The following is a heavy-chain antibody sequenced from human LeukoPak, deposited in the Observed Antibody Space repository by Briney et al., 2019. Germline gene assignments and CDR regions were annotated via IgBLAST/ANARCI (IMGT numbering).Heavy chain of an antibody. CDR1: GFTFSSYW. J-gene: IGHJ4*02. CDR2: INGDGRNI. D-gene: IGHD6-19*01. CDR3: AKDSAVAAPWEDYFDY. V-gene: IGHV3-74*01. Sequence: GGSLRLSCVASGFTFSSYWMHWVRQDPRKGLVWVSRINGDGRNINYADSVRGRFTISRDNAKNTLYLQMNTLRVEDTAVYYCAKDSAVAAPWEDYFDYWGQGTLVTVSS.